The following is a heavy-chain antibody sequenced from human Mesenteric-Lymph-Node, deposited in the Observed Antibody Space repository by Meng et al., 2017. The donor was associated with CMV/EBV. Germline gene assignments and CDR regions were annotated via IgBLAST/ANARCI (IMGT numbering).Heavy chain of an antibody. CDR3: ARFEYSSSFNWFDP. CDR1: GGSVSSGSYY. D-gene: IGHD6-6*01. CDR2: IYYSGST. Sequence: SGGSVSSGSYYWSWIRQPQGKGLEWIGYIYYSGSTNYNPSLKSRVTISVDTSKNQFSLKLSSVTAADTAVYYCARFEYSSSFNWFDPWGQGTLVTVSS. V-gene: IGHV4-61*01. J-gene: IGHJ5*02.